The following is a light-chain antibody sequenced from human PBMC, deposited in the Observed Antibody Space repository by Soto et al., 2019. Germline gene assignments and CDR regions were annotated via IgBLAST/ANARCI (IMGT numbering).Light chain of an antibody. V-gene: IGLV2-14*01. J-gene: IGLJ3*02. CDR1: SSDVGDYNY. Sequence: QSVLTQPASVSGSPGQSITISCTGTSSDVGDYNYVSWYQQHPGKAPKLLIYDVSGRPSGVSNRFSGSKSGNTASLTISGLQAEDEADYYCSSYTSSSTPLVFGGGTKVTVL. CDR2: DVS. CDR3: SSYTSSSTPLV.